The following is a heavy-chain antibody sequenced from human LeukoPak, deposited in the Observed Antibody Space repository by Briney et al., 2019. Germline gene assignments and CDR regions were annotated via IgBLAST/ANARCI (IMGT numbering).Heavy chain of an antibody. Sequence: PSETLSLTCAVYGGSFSGYYWSWIRQPPGKGLEWIGEINHSGSTNYNPSLKSRVTISVDTSKNQFSLKLSSVTAADTAAYYCAREVAANIAAAGTIPHFDYWGQGTLVTVSS. V-gene: IGHV4-34*01. CDR1: GGSFSGYY. D-gene: IGHD6-13*01. J-gene: IGHJ4*02. CDR2: INHSGST. CDR3: AREVAANIAAAGTIPHFDY.